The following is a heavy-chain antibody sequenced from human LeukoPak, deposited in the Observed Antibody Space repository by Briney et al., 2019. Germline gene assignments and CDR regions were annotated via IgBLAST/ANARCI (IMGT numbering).Heavy chain of an antibody. CDR1: GFTFSDYF. CDR2: VNSAGDNI. CDR3: AREEGIAAPFDY. J-gene: IGHJ4*02. Sequence: GGSLRLSCVASGFTFSDYFMSWIRQAPGKGLEWLSFVNSAGDNIYYADSVKGRFTISRDNAKKTLYLEMNSLRMEDTAIYYCAREEGIAAPFDYWGQGTLVTVSS. D-gene: IGHD6-6*01. V-gene: IGHV3-11*04.